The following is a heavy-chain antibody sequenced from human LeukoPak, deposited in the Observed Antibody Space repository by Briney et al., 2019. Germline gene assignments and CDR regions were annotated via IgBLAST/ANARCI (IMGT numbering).Heavy chain of an antibody. CDR2: INHSGST. CDR1: GGSFSGYY. V-gene: IGHV4-34*01. CDR3: ARPGRSGSYYYYYMDV. J-gene: IGHJ6*03. Sequence: LETLSLTCAVYGGSFSGYYWSWIRQPPGKGLEWIGEINHSGSTNYNPSLKSRVTISVDTSKNQFSLKLSSVTAADTAVYYCARPGRSGSYYYYYMDVWGKGTTVTISS. D-gene: IGHD3-10*01.